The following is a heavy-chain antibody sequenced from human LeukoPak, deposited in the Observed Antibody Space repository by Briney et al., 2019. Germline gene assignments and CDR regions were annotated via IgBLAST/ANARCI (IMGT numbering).Heavy chain of an antibody. CDR3: ARDPDYSGKGY. J-gene: IGHJ4*02. D-gene: IGHD4-23*01. V-gene: IGHV3-23*01. Sequence: GGSLRLSCAASGFTFSSYAMSWVRQAPGKGLEWVSAISGSGGSTYYADSVKGRFTISRDNSENTLYLQMNSLRAEDTAVYYCARDPDYSGKGYWGQGTLVTVSS. CDR2: ISGSGGST. CDR1: GFTFSSYA.